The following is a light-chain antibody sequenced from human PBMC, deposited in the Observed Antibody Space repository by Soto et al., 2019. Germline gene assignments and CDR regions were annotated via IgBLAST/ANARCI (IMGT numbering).Light chain of an antibody. J-gene: IGKJ5*01. V-gene: IGKV1-39*01. CDR1: QTISKS. Sequence: DIQMTQSPSSLSASVGDTISITCRSFQTISKSLNWFHQKAGKPPTQLIYGASALQSGVPVRFSGSGSGTDFTLTISRLQSEDFAVYYCQQYNSWRSITFGQGTRLEI. CDR3: QQYNSWRSIT. CDR2: GAS.